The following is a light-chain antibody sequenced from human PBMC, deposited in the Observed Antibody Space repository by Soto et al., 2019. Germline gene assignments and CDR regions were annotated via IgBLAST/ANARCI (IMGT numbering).Light chain of an antibody. CDR2: EVS. CDR1: SSDVGGYNY. J-gene: IGLJ1*01. CDR3: SSYAFSNLFV. Sequence: QSVLTQPPSASGSPGQSVTISCTGTSSDVGGYNYVSWYQQHPGKAPKVIIYEVSKRPSGVPDRFSGSKSGSTASLTVSGLQAEDEADYYCSSYAFSNLFVFGNGTKVTV. V-gene: IGLV2-8*01.